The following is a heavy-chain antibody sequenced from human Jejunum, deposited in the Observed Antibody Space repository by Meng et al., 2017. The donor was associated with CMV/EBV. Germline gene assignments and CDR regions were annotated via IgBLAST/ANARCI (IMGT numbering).Heavy chain of an antibody. D-gene: IGHD3-22*01. CDR3: ARNCYDRLSDAFDI. Sequence: SGGAISSESYFWSWIRQHPGKGLEWIGFIYYGESTYNNPSLRSRVTISVDTSKNQFSLKLSSVTAADTAVYYCARNCYDRLSDAFDIWGQGTMVTVSS. CDR2: IYYGEST. V-gene: IGHV4-31*02. CDR1: GGAISSESYF. J-gene: IGHJ3*02.